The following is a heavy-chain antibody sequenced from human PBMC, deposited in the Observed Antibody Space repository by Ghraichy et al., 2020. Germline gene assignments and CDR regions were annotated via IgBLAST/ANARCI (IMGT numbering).Heavy chain of an antibody. CDR2: TYYRSKWYN. CDR3: ATGWADYYYYGMDV. CDR1: GDSVSSNSAA. V-gene: IGHV6-1*01. J-gene: IGHJ6*02. Sequence: LRLSCAISGDSVSSNSAAWNWIRQSPSRGLEWLGRTYYRSKWYNDYAVSVKSRITINPDTSKNQFSLQLNSVTPEDTAVYYCATGWADYYYYGMDVWGQGTTVTVSS. D-gene: IGHD1-14*01.